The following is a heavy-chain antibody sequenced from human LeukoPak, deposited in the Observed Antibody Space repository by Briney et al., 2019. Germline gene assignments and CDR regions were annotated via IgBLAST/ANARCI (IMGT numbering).Heavy chain of an antibody. CDR2: ISAYNGNT. J-gene: IGHJ4*02. V-gene: IGHV1-18*01. Sequence: ASVKVSCKASGYTFTSYGISWVRQAPGQGLEWMGWISAYNGNTNYAQKLQGRVTITTDTSTSTAYMELRSLRSDDTAVYYCARDWNTVVAALSHLDYWGQGTLVTVSS. CDR3: ARDWNTVVAALSHLDY. D-gene: IGHD6-6*01. CDR1: GYTFTSYG.